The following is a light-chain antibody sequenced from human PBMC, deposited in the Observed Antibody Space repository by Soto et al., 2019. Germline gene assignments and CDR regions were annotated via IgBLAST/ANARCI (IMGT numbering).Light chain of an antibody. CDR2: NNN. CDR3: AAWDGRLKGVV. Sequence: QSVPTQAPSASGTPGQRVTISCSGSSSNIGTNTVNWYQQLPGTAPKLLIYNNNQRPSGVPDRFSGSKSDTSASLAISGLQSDEEAEYYCAAWDGRLKGVVFGGGTKLTVL. CDR1: SSNIGTNT. V-gene: IGLV1-44*01. J-gene: IGLJ2*01.